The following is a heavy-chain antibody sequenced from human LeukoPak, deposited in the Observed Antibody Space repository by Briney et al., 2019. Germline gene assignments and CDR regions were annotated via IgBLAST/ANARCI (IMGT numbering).Heavy chain of an antibody. CDR3: ARDRFGELFQGMDV. Sequence: ASVKVSCKASGYTFSSCAINWVRQAPGQGLEYMGWIDTNTGSPTFAQGFTGRYVFSLDTSVSTAYLQISSLKAEDTAVYYCARDRFGELFQGMDVWGQGTTVTVSS. V-gene: IGHV7-4-1*02. CDR2: IDTNTGSP. J-gene: IGHJ6*02. D-gene: IGHD3-10*01. CDR1: GYTFSSCA.